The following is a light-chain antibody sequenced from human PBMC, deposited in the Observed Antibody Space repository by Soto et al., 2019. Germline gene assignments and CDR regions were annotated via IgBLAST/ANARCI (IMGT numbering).Light chain of an antibody. V-gene: IGLV2-14*01. Sequence: QSALTQPASVSGSPGQSIAISCAGTSSGIGTYNHVSWYQQHPGKAPQLIIYEDINRPSGLSSRFSGSKSGNTASLTISGLQAEDEADYFCCSYTTSSTLVCGTGTKVTVL. J-gene: IGLJ1*01. CDR1: SSGIGTYNH. CDR2: EDI. CDR3: CSYTTSSTLV.